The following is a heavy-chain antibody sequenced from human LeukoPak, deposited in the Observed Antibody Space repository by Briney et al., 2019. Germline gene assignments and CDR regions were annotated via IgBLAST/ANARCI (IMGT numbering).Heavy chain of an antibody. Sequence: GGSLRLSCAASGFTFSSYSMNWVRQAPGKGLEWVSSISSSSSYIYYADSVKGRFTISRDNAKNSLYLQMNSLRAEDTAVYYCARDHYSYGQPNDAFDIWGQRTMVTVSS. J-gene: IGHJ3*02. CDR3: ARDHYSYGQPNDAFDI. D-gene: IGHD5-18*01. CDR2: ISSSSSYI. CDR1: GFTFSSYS. V-gene: IGHV3-21*01.